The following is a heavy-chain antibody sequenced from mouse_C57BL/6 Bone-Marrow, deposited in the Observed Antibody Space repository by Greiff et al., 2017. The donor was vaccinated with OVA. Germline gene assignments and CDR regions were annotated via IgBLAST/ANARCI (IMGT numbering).Heavy chain of an antibody. D-gene: IGHD3-3*01. CDR3: ASGTRGVGFDY. CDR1: GFTFSDYG. CDR2: ISSGSSTI. J-gene: IGHJ2*01. V-gene: IGHV5-17*01. Sequence: EVKLMESGGGLVKPGGSLKLSCAASGFTFSDYGMHWVRQAPEKGLEWVAYISSGSSTIYYADTVKGRFTISRDNAKNTLFLQMTSLRSDDTAMYYCASGTRGVGFDYWGQGTTLTVSS.